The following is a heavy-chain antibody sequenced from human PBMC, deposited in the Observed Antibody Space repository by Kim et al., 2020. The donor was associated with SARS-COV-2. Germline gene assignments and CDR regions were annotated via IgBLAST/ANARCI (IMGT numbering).Heavy chain of an antibody. D-gene: IGHD3-10*01. Sequence: ASVKVSCKASGYTFTGYYMHWVRQAPGQGLEWMGRINPNSGGTNYAQKFQGRVTMTRDTSISTAYMELSRLRSDDTAVYYCASLPVITMVRGVNSSLEGYWGQGTLVTVSS. J-gene: IGHJ4*02. CDR2: INPNSGGT. V-gene: IGHV1-2*06. CDR3: ASLPVITMVRGVNSSLEGY. CDR1: GYTFTGYY.